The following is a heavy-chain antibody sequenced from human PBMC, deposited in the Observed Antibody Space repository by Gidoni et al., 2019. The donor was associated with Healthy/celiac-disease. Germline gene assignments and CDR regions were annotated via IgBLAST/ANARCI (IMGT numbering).Heavy chain of an antibody. CDR3: ARGSITIFRG. CDR1: GYTFTGYY. CDR2: INPNSGVT. J-gene: IGHJ4*02. Sequence: QVQLVQSGAEVKKTGASVKVSCKASGYTFTGYYMHWVRQAPGQGLEWMGWINPNSGVTNYAQKFQGRVTMTRDTSISTAYMELSRLRSDDTAVYYCARGSITIFRGWGQGTLVTVSA. D-gene: IGHD3-3*01. V-gene: IGHV1-2*02.